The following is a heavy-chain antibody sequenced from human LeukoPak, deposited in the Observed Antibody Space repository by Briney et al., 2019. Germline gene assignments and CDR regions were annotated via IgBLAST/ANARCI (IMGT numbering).Heavy chain of an antibody. CDR3: ASALTDAFDI. V-gene: IGHV3-30-3*01. CDR2: ISYDGSNK. J-gene: IGHJ3*02. CDR1: GFTFSSYA. D-gene: IGHD3-9*01. Sequence: PGGSLRLSCAASGFTFSSYAMSWVRQAPGKGLEWVAVISYDGSNKYYADSVKGRFTISRDNSKNTLYLQMNSLRAEDTAVYYCASALTDAFDIWGQGTMVTVSS.